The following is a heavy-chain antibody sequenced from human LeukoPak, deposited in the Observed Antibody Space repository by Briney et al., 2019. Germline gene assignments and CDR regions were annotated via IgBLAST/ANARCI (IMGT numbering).Heavy chain of an antibody. D-gene: IGHD6-19*01. CDR1: GYTFTGYY. Sequence: ASVKVSCKASGYTFTGYYMHWVRQAPGQGLEWMGWINPNSGGTNYAQKFQGRVTMTRDTSISTAYMELSRLRSDDTAVYYCASXLXEYXQWLVNYFDYWGQGTLVTVSS. V-gene: IGHV1-2*02. CDR2: INPNSGGT. J-gene: IGHJ4*02. CDR3: ASXLXEYXQWLVNYFDY.